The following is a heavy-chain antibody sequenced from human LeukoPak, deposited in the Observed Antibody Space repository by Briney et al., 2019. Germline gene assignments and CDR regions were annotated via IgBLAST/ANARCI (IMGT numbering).Heavy chain of an antibody. V-gene: IGHV3-23*01. CDR2: ISGSGGST. D-gene: IGHD2-15*01. CDR3: AKEYCSGGSCYRGAFDI. J-gene: IGHJ3*02. CDR1: GFTFSSYA. Sequence: GGSLRLSCAASGFTFSSYAMSWVRQAPGKGLEWVSAISGSGGSTYYADSVKGRFTISRDNAKNSLYLQMNSLRAEDMALYYCAKEYCSGGSCYRGAFDIWGQGTMVTVSS.